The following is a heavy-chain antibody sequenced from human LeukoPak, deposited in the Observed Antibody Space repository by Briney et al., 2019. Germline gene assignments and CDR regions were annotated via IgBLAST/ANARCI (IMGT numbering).Heavy chain of an antibody. CDR2: IIPIFGIA. CDR3: ARLDTYYDILTGYSH. Sequence: SVKVSCKASGGTFSSRAISWVRQAPGQGLEWMGRIIPIFGIANYAQKFQGRVTITADKSTSTAYMELSSLRSEDTAVYYCARLDTYYDILTGYSHWGQGTLVTVSS. J-gene: IGHJ4*02. D-gene: IGHD3-9*01. CDR1: GGTFSSRA. V-gene: IGHV1-69*04.